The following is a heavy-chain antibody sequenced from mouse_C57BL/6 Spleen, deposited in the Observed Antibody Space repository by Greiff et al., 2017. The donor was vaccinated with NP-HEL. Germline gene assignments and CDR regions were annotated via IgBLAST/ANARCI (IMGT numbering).Heavy chain of an antibody. CDR2: IYPGDGDT. CDR1: GYAFSSYW. J-gene: IGHJ1*03. CDR3: ARGEGFYWYFDV. V-gene: IGHV1-80*01. Sequence: QVQLQQSGAELVKPGASVKISCKASGYAFSSYWMNWVKQRPGKGLEWIGQIYPGDGDTNYNGKFKGKATLTADKSSSTAYMQLSSLTSEDSAVYFCARGEGFYWYFDVWGTGTTVTVSS.